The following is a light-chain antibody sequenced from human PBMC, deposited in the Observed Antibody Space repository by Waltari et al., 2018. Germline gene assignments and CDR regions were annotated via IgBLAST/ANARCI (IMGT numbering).Light chain of an antibody. J-gene: IGLJ3*02. V-gene: IGLV3-1*01. CDR3: QVWDNRVAV. CDR1: QLEGQS. CDR2: QDD. Sequence: SFDLIQPPSVSVSPGQTATIACAGYQLEGQSVSWYQHKPSQSPVLVIYQDDKRPSGIPERFSGSNSGNTASLTIGETQTLYDADYYCQVWDNRVAVFGGGPNLTVL.